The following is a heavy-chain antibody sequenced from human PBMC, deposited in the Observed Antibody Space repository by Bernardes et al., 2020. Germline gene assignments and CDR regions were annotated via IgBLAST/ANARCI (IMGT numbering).Heavy chain of an antibody. CDR3: ARDLGRSSGWYRGDAFDI. V-gene: IGHV1-2*02. Sequence: ASVKVSCKASGYTFTGYYMHWVRQAPGQGLEWMGWINPNSGGTNYAQKFQGRVTMTRDTSISTAYMELSRLRSDDTAVYYCARDLGRSSGWYRGDAFDIWGQGTMVTVSS. CDR1: GYTFTGYY. J-gene: IGHJ3*02. D-gene: IGHD6-19*01. CDR2: INPNSGGT.